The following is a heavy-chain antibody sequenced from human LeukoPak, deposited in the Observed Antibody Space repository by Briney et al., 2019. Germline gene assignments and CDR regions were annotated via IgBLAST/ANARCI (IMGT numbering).Heavy chain of an antibody. Sequence: GGSLRLSCAASGFTFSSYSMNWVRQVPGKGPEWVSHIGGGGVDREYEESVKGRFTVSRDNSRNSLYLQMNSLRGEDTAIYYCVKDSIERNGVYDAFDVWGQGTKVTVAS. CDR3: VKDSIERNGVYDAFDV. J-gene: IGHJ3*01. D-gene: IGHD3-10*01. CDR1: GFTFSSYS. V-gene: IGHV3-23*01. CDR2: IGGGGVDR.